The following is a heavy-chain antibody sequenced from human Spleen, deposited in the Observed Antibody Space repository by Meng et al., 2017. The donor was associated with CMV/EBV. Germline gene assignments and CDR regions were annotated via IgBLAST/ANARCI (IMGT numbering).Heavy chain of an antibody. J-gene: IGHJ4*02. CDR2: IYRGDFI. CDR1: GFTVSSNY. D-gene: IGHD3-10*01. Sequence: GESLKISCAASGFTVSSNYMSWVRQAPGKGLEWVSVIYRGDFIYYADSVKGRFTISRDTPKNTVYLQMHSLRAGDTAVYYCAGSGSYFFDYWGQGTLVTVSS. V-gene: IGHV3-53*01. CDR3: AGSGSYFFDY.